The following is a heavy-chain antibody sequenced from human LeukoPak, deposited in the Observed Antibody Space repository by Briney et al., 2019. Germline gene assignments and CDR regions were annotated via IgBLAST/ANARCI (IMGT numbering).Heavy chain of an antibody. CDR3: AKEGGVRSNDY. D-gene: IGHD3-10*02. J-gene: IGHJ4*02. Sequence: GGSLRLSCATSGFAFSNYAMSWVRQAPGKGLEWVSAISGSGGTTYYADSVKGRFTISRDNSKNTLYLQMNSLRAEDTAVYYCAKEGGVRSNDYWGQGTLVTVSS. CDR1: GFAFSNYA. V-gene: IGHV3-23*01. CDR2: ISGSGGTT.